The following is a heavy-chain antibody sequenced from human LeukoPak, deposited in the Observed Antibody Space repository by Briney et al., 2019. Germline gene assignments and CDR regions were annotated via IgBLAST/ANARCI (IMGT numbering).Heavy chain of an antibody. Sequence: GASVKVSCKASGGTFSSYAISWVRQAPGQGLEWMGGIIPIFGTANYAQKFQGRVTITADESTSTAYMELSSLRSEDTAVYYCARGYDFWSGYQSSYYYGMDVWGQGTTVTVSS. CDR2: IIPIFGTA. CDR1: GGTFSSYA. CDR3: ARGYDFWSGYQSSYYYGMDV. J-gene: IGHJ6*02. D-gene: IGHD3-3*01. V-gene: IGHV1-69*13.